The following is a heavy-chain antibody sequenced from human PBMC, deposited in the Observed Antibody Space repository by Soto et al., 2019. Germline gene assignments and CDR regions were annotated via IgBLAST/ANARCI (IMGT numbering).Heavy chain of an antibody. CDR3: ARDLRDDFWSGYYYYYYYGMDV. V-gene: IGHV3-21*01. CDR1: GFTFSSYS. CDR2: ISSSSSYI. J-gene: IGHJ6*02. D-gene: IGHD3-3*01. Sequence: GGSLRLSCAASGFTFSSYSMNWVRQAPGKGLEWVSSISSSSSYIYYADSVKGRFTISRDNAKNSLYLQMNSLRAEDTAVYYCARDLRDDFWSGYYYYYYYGMDVWGQGTTVTVSS.